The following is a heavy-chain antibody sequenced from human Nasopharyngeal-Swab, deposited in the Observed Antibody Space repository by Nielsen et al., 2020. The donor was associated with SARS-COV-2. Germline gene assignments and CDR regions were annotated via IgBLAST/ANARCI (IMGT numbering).Heavy chain of an antibody. V-gene: IGHV3-21*01. D-gene: IGHD6-19*01. CDR3: ARVKRSSGWYAYYFDY. CDR2: ISSSSYI. Sequence: GESLKISCAASGFTFSSYSMNWVRQAPGKGLEWVSSISSSSYIYYADSVKGRFTISRDNAKNSLYLQMNSLRAEDTAVYYCARVKRSSGWYAYYFDYWGQGTLVTVSS. J-gene: IGHJ4*02. CDR1: GFTFSSYS.